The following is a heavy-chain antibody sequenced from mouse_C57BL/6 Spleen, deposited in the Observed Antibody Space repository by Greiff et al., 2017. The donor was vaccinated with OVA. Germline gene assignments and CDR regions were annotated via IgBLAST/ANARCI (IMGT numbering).Heavy chain of an antibody. D-gene: IGHD1-1*01. V-gene: IGHV1-22*01. J-gene: IGHJ2*01. CDR3: ARVELRGFDY. Sequence: EVQLQESGPELVKPGASVKMSCKASGYTFTDYNMHWVKQSHGKSLEWIGYINPNNGGTSYNQKFKGKATLTVNKSSSTAYMELRSLTSEDSAVYYCARVELRGFDYWGQGTTLTVSS. CDR2: INPNNGGT. CDR1: GYTFTDYN.